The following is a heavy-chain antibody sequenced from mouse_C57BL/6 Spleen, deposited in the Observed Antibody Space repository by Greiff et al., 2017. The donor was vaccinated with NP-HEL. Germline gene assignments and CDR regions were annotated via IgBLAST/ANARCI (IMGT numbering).Heavy chain of an antibody. V-gene: IGHV5-16*01. J-gene: IGHJ1*03. CDR1: GFTFSDYY. Sequence: EVKLVEFEGGLVQPGSSMKLSCTASGFTFSDYYMAWVRQVPEKGLEWVANINYDGSSTYYLDSLKSRFILSRDNAKNILYLQMSSLKSEDTATYYCARVTGTYWYFDVWGTGTTVTVSS. CDR2: INYDGSST. D-gene: IGHD4-1*01. CDR3: ARVTGTYWYFDV.